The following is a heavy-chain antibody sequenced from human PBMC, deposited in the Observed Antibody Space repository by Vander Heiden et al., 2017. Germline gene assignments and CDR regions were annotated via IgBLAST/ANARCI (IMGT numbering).Heavy chain of an antibody. V-gene: IGHV1-2*02. CDR1: GHTFTGHY. J-gene: IGHJ4*02. D-gene: IGHD6-19*01. CDR2: INPNSGGT. CDR3: ARSKIAVAGTDY. Sequence: QVQLVQSGAEVKKPGASVKFSCKASGHTFTGHYIHWVRQAPGQGLEWMGWINPNSGGTNYAQKFQGRVTMTRDTSISTAYMELSRLRSDDTAVYYCARSKIAVAGTDYWGQGTLVTVSS.